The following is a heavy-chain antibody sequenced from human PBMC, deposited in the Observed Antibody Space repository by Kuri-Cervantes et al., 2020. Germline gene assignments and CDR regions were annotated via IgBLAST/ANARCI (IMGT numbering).Heavy chain of an antibody. CDR2: IIPIFGTV. D-gene: IGHD1-26*01. CDR1: GGTFSSYA. J-gene: IGHJ6*03. V-gene: IGHV1-69*05. Sequence: SVKVSCKASGGTFSSYAISWVRQAPGQGLEWMGGIIPIFGTVNYAQKFQGRVTITTDESTSTAYMELSSLRSEDTAVYYCARVQSLGKWELLRTYYYYYMDVWGKGTTVTVSS. CDR3: ARVQSLGKWELLRTYYYYYMDV.